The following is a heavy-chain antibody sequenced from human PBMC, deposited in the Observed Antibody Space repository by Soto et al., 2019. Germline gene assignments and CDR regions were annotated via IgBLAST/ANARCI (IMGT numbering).Heavy chain of an antibody. CDR3: AKDPGPGVRGVYRYYYYYGMDV. Sequence: HPGGSLRLSCAASGFTFDDYAMHWVRQAPGKGLEWVSGISWNSGSIGYADSVKGRFTISRDNAKNSLYLQMNSLRAEDTALYYCAKDPGPGVRGVYRYYYYYGMDVWGRGTRVTVSS. V-gene: IGHV3-9*01. D-gene: IGHD3-10*01. CDR1: GFTFDDYA. J-gene: IGHJ6*02. CDR2: ISWNSGSI.